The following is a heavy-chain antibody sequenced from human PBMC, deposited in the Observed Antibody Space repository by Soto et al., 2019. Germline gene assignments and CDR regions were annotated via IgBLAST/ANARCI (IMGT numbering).Heavy chain of an antibody. CDR2: TSSSSGTT. J-gene: IGHJ4*02. Sequence: EVQLVESGGGLVQPGGSLRLSCAASRFTFSSYNINWVRQAPGKGLEWGSSTSSSSGTTYYADSVKGRFTMSRDNAKNSLYLQMNSLRDEDTAVYYCAGAGGTNVYWGQGTLVTVSS. CDR3: AGAGGTNVY. CDR1: RFTFSSYN. V-gene: IGHV3-48*02. D-gene: IGHD1-7*01.